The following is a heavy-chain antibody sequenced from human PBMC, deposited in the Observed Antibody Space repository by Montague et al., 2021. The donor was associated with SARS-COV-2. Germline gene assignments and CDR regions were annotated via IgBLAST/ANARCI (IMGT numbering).Heavy chain of an antibody. CDR1: GDSISSSSYN. V-gene: IGHV4-39*01. CDR3: TRHVHMTWPEPSPGFDY. Sequence: SETLSLTCTVSGDSISSSSYNWGWIRQPPGKGLEWIGSAHYSGRPYYNPSLKSRVTIYVDTSKNQLSLKLSFVTAADTAVYYCTRHVHMTWPEPSPGFDYWGQGTLVTVSS. J-gene: IGHJ4*02. CDR2: AHYSGRP. D-gene: IGHD1-1*01.